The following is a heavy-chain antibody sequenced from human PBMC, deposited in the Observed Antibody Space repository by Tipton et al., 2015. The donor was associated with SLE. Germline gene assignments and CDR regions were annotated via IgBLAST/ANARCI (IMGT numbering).Heavy chain of an antibody. CDR2: ISAYNGNT. CDR1: GFTFTSYG. CDR3: AIAVAGTLFFDY. J-gene: IGHJ4*02. Sequence: QLVQSGTEVKKPGASVKVSCKAAGFTFTSYGISWVRQAPGQGLEWMGWISAYNGNTDYAQKLQGRVTMTTDTSTSTAYMELRSLRSEDTAVYYCAIAVAGTLFFDYWGQGALVTVSS. D-gene: IGHD6-19*01. V-gene: IGHV1-18*01.